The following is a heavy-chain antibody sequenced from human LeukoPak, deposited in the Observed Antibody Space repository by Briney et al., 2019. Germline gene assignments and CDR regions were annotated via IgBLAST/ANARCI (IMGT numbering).Heavy chain of an antibody. CDR3: ARRAFGGAPDF. V-gene: IGHV7-4-1*02. Sequence: ASVKVSCKASGYTFTSYAMNWVRQAPGQGLEWMGWIKTNTGTPAYAQGFTGRFVFSLDTSVNTAYLQISSLKAEDTAVYFCARRAFGGAPDFWGQGTLVTVS. CDR1: GYTFTSYA. CDR2: IKTNTGTP. D-gene: IGHD3-16*01. J-gene: IGHJ4*02.